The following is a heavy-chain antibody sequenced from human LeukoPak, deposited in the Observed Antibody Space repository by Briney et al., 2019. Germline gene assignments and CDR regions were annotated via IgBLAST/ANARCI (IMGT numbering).Heavy chain of an antibody. CDR2: IYYSGST. V-gene: IGHV4-31*02. CDR1: GFTFSSYA. Sequence: LRLSCAASGFTFSSYAMSWIRQHPGKGLEWIGYIYYSGSTYYNPSLKSRVTISVDTSKNQFSLKLSSVTAADTAVYYCARTTGNQAYWGQGTLVTVSS. D-gene: IGHD1-1*01. CDR3: ARTTGNQAY. J-gene: IGHJ4*02.